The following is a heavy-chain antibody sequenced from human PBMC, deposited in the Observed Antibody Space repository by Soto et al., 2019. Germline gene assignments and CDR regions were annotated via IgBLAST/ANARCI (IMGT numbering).Heavy chain of an antibody. CDR1: GDTFTGYY. Sequence: GASVKVSCKASGDTFTGYYVHWVRQAPGQGLEWMGWISPHGGGAKYAQNFQGRVTMTTDTSTSTAYMELRSLRSDDTAVYYCARDVEQLPHDYWGQGTLVTVSS. V-gene: IGHV1-2*02. CDR2: ISPHGGGA. D-gene: IGHD6-13*01. CDR3: ARDVEQLPHDY. J-gene: IGHJ4*02.